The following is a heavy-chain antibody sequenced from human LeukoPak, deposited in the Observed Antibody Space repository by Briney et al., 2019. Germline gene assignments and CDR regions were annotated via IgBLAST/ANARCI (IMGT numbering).Heavy chain of an antibody. CDR3: ARENYYDSSGYSYYFDY. V-gene: IGHV3-66*01. Sequence: PGGSLRLSCAASGFTVSSNYMSWVRQAPGKGLEWVSVIYSGGSTHYADSVKGRFTISRDNSKNTLYLQMNSLRAEDTAVYYCARENYYDSSGYSYYFDYWGQGTLVTVSS. D-gene: IGHD3-22*01. J-gene: IGHJ4*02. CDR2: IYSGGST. CDR1: GFTVSSNY.